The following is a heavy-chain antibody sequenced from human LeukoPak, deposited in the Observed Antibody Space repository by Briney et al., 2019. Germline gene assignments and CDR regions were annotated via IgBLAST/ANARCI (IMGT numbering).Heavy chain of an antibody. CDR3: ASRTMVRGVVLDY. J-gene: IGHJ4*02. Sequence: PSETLSLTCAVYGGSFSGYYWSWTRQPPGKGLEWIGEINHSGSTNYNPSLKSRVTISVDTSKHQFSLKLSSVTAADTAVYYCASRTMVRGVVLDYWGQGTLVTVSS. D-gene: IGHD3-10*01. CDR1: GGSFSGYY. CDR2: INHSGST. V-gene: IGHV4-34*01.